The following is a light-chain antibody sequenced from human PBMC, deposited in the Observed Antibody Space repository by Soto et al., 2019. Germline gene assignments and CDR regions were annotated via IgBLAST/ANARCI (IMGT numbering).Light chain of an antibody. J-gene: IGKJ1*01. CDR2: DAF. CDR3: QQRSNWPT. Sequence: EIGVSQSPSTLSLSTGERATLSCRASQSVSRYLAWYQQKPGQAPRLLIYDAFKRATGIPARFSGSGSGTDFTLTISSLEPEDFAVYYCQQRSNWPTFGQGT. V-gene: IGKV3-11*01. CDR1: QSVSRY.